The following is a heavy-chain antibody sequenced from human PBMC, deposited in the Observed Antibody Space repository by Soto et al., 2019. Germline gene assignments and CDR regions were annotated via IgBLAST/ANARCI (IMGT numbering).Heavy chain of an antibody. Sequence: GGSVRLSCAASGFTFSSYGMHWVRQAPGKGLEWVAVMSFDGSHKYYADSVKGRFTISRDNSKNTLYLQMNSLRAEDTAVYYCAKALNWYHGSAYFYIGLDVWREGITVTV. CDR2: MSFDGSHK. CDR3: AKALNWYHGSAYFYIGLDV. V-gene: IGHV3-30*18. J-gene: IGHJ6*02. CDR1: GFTFSSYG. D-gene: IGHD6-13*01.